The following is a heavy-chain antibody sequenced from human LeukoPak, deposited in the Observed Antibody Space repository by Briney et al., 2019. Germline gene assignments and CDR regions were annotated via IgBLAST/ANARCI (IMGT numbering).Heavy chain of an antibody. D-gene: IGHD1-14*01. CDR1: GGPISSHL. CDR2: IYYSGST. V-gene: IGHV4-59*11. CDR3: ARGYTTDYYYMDV. Sequence: PSDTLSLTCTVSGGPISSHLWSWLRQPPGKAREGIGYIYYSGSTNYIPSLQSRVTISVDTSKNQFSLQLSSVTAADTAVYYCARGYTTDYYYMDVWGKGTTVTVSS. J-gene: IGHJ6*03.